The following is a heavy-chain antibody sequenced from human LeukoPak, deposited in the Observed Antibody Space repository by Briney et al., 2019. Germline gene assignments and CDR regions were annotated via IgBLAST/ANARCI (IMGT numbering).Heavy chain of an antibody. CDR3: ARRYYYGSGSPEY. V-gene: IGHV4-39*01. J-gene: IGHJ4*02. CDR1: GGSISSGDYY. CDR2: IYYDGNT. Sequence: SETLSLTCTVSGGSISSGDYYWDWSRQPPGKGLEWIGNIYYDGNTRYNPSLKSRVTISVDRSKNQFSLKLSSVTAADTAVYYCARRYYYGSGSPEYWGQGSLVTVSS. D-gene: IGHD3-10*01.